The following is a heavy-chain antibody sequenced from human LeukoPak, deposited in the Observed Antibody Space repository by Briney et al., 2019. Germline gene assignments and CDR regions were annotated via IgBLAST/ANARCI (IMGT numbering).Heavy chain of an antibody. J-gene: IGHJ4*02. D-gene: IGHD3-10*01. CDR3: AMEPYYYGSGSHFDY. CDR1: GFTFGDYA. CDR2: ISWNSGSI. V-gene: IGHV3-9*01. Sequence: GGSLRLSCAASGFTFGDYAMHWVRQAPGKGLEWVSGISWNSGSIGYADSVEGRFTISRDNAKNSLYLQMNSLRAEDTALYYCAMEPYYYGSGSHFDYWGQGTLVTVSS.